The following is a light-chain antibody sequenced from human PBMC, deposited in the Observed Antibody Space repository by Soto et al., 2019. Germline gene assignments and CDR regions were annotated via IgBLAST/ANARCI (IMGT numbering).Light chain of an antibody. V-gene: IGKV1-39*01. Sequence: DMQMTPSPSSLSASVGDRVTITCEASQDIRHYLNWYQKKPGKAPKLLIYAASSLQSGVPSRLSGAGSGTDFTLTIANLHPEDFAIYYCKQSYSTQWTFRQGTKVDI. CDR2: AAS. CDR3: KQSYSTQWT. CDR1: QDIRHY. J-gene: IGKJ1*01.